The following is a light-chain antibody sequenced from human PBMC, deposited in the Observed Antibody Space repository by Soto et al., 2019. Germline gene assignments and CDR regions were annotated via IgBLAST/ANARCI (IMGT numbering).Light chain of an antibody. Sequence: QAVVTQPPSASGTPGQRVTISCSGSNSNIGRHTVNWYQQFPGTAPKLLIHSDNQRPSGVPDRFSGSKSGTSASLAISGLQCEDEADYYCAGWDDSLNGVFGGGTKLTVL. J-gene: IGLJ2*01. CDR2: SDN. V-gene: IGLV1-44*01. CDR1: NSNIGRHT. CDR3: AGWDDSLNGV.